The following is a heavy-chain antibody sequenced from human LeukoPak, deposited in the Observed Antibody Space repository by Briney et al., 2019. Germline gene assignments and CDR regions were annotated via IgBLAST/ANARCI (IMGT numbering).Heavy chain of an antibody. CDR2: INSGGSST. CDR3: ARGAPTYFDY. V-gene: IGHV3-74*01. CDR1: EFTFSNYW. Sequence: GGSLRLSCAASEFTFSNYWMHWVRQAPGKGLVWVSRINSGGSSTGYAESVKGRFTISRDNAKNTLYLQMNSLRAEDTAVYYCARGAPTYFDYWGQGTPVTVSS. J-gene: IGHJ4*02.